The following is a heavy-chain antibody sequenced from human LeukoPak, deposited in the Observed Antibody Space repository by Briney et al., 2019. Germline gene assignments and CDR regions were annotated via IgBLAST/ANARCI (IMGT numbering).Heavy chain of an antibody. J-gene: IGHJ3*02. D-gene: IGHD3-22*01. Sequence: GGSLRLSCAASGFTFDDYGMSWVRRAPGKGLEWVSGINWNGDSTNYADSVKGRFTISRDNAKNSQYLQVNSLRAEDTALYYCARGFYYDSGATWRAFNIWGQGTMVTVFS. CDR1: GFTFDDYG. V-gene: IGHV3-20*04. CDR2: INWNGDST. CDR3: ARGFYYDSGATWRAFNI.